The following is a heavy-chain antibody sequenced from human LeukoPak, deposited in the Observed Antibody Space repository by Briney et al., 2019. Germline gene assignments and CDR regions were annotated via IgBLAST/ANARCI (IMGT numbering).Heavy chain of an antibody. D-gene: IGHD4-17*01. CDR1: GYTFTSYG. Sequence: GASVKVSCKASGYTFTSYGISWVRQAPGQGLEWMGWISAYNGNTNYAQKLQGRVTMTTDTSTRTAYLELRSLRSDDTAVYYCARVWGPSYGDDFDLWGRGTLVTVSS. V-gene: IGHV1-18*01. CDR2: ISAYNGNT. J-gene: IGHJ2*01. CDR3: ARVWGPSYGDDFDL.